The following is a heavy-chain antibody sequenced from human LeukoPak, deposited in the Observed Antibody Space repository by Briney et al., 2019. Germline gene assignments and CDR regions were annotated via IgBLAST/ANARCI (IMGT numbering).Heavy chain of an antibody. CDR1: GGSFSGYY. CDR2: INHSGST. D-gene: IGHD3-3*01. CDR3: ARGMPYYDFWSGYQSFDY. V-gene: IGHV4-34*01. J-gene: IGHJ4*02. Sequence: PSETLSLTCAVYGGSFSGYYLSWIRQPPGKGLEWIGEINHSGSTNYNPSLKSRVTISVDTSKNQFSLKLSSVTAADTAVYYCARGMPYYDFWSGYQSFDYWGQGTLVTVSS.